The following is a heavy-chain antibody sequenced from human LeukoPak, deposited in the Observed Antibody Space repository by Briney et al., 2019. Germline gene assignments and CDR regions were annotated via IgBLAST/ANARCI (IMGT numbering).Heavy chain of an antibody. D-gene: IGHD2-2*01. CDR1: GGSFSGYY. CDR2: INHSGST. J-gene: IGHJ4*02. Sequence: SETLSLTCAVYGGSFSGYYWSWIRQPPGKGLEWIGEINHSGSTNYNPSLKSRVTISVDTSKNQFSLKLSSVTAADMAVYYCARGRGDCSSTSCYDFDYWGQGTLVTVSS. CDR3: ARGRGDCSSTSCYDFDY. V-gene: IGHV4-34*01.